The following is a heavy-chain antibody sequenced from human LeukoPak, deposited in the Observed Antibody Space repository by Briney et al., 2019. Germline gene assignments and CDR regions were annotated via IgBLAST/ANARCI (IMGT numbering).Heavy chain of an antibody. J-gene: IGHJ6*03. CDR2: FDPEDGET. CDR1: GYTLTELS. Sequence: ASVKVSCKVSGYTLTELSMHWVRQAPGKGLEWMGGFDPEDGETIYAQKFQGRVTMTEDTSTDTAHMELSSLRSEDTAVYYCATGINGDYYMDVWGKGTTVTVSS. D-gene: IGHD4-17*01. CDR3: ATGINGDYYMDV. V-gene: IGHV1-24*01.